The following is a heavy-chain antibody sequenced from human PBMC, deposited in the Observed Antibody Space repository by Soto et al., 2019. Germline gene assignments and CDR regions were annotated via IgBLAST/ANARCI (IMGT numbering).Heavy chain of an antibody. CDR3: ARDRLTGNDYGGNSGPSDY. J-gene: IGHJ4*02. V-gene: IGHV3-21*01. Sequence: GGSLRLSCAASGFTFSSYSMNWVRQAPGKGLEWVSSISSSSYIYYADSVKGRFTISRDNAKNSLYLQMNSLRAEDTAVYYCARDRLTGNDYGGNSGPSDYWGQGTLVTVSS. CDR2: ISSSSYI. D-gene: IGHD4-17*01. CDR1: GFTFSSYS.